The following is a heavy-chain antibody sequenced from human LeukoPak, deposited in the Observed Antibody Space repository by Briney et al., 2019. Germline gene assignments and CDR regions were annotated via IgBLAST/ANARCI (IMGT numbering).Heavy chain of an antibody. CDR1: GGTFSSYA. J-gene: IGHJ4*02. CDR2: IIPIFGTA. CDR3: ARQYYDSSGYYFPFDY. V-gene: IGHV1-69*13. Sequence: GASVKVSCKASGGTFSSYAISWVRQAPGQGLEWMGGIIPIFGTANYAQKFQGRVTITADESTSTAYMELSSLRSEDTALYYCARQYYDSSGYYFPFDYWGQGALVTVSS. D-gene: IGHD3-22*01.